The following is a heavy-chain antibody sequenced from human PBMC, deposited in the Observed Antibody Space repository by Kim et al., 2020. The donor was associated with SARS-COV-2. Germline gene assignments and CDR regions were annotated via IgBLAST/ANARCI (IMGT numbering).Heavy chain of an antibody. V-gene: IGHV3-73*01. CDR1: GFSFSGSS. Sequence: GGSLRLSCAASGFSFSGSSVHWVRQASGKGLEWVGRIGGKANNYATTYAASVKGRFTISRDDSKNTAYLEMNNLRTEDTAVYYCTPYGDFVFYWGPGTLVTVSS. CDR3: TPYGDFVFY. CDR2: IGGKANNYAT. J-gene: IGHJ4*02. D-gene: IGHD4-17*01.